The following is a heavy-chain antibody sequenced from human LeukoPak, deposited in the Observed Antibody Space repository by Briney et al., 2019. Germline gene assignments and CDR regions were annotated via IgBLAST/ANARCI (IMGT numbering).Heavy chain of an antibody. D-gene: IGHD3-22*01. Sequence: SVKVSCKASGGTFSSYAISWVRQAPGQRLEWMGRIIPILNIENHAQKFQARVTITAAKSTSPAYMELSSLRSEDPAAYYCARTNYYDSSGHQGPGTYYYGMDVWGQGTTVTVSS. J-gene: IGHJ6*02. CDR2: IIPILNIE. CDR3: ARTNYYDSSGHQGPGTYYYGMDV. V-gene: IGHV1-69*04. CDR1: GGTFSSYA.